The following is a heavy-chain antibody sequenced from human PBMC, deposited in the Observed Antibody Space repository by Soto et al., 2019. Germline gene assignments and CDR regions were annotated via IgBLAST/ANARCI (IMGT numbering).Heavy chain of an antibody. Sequence: GESLKISCAASGFTFSSYSMNWVRQAPGKGLEWVSSISSSSSYIYYADSVKGRFTISRDNAKNSLYLQMNSLRAEDTAVYYCARDQGPRQTHDYGDYEAVPGDYYYMDVWGKGTTVTVSS. J-gene: IGHJ6*03. CDR2: ISSSSSYI. CDR3: ARDQGPRQTHDYGDYEAVPGDYYYMDV. CDR1: GFTFSSYS. V-gene: IGHV3-21*01. D-gene: IGHD4-17*01.